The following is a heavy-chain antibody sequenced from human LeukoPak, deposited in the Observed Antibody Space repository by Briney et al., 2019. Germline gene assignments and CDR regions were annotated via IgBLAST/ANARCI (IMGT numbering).Heavy chain of an antibody. Sequence: SETLSLTCAVSGGSITSGSYAWSWIRQPPGKGLEWIGYICRSGSTSYNPSLKSRLSITIDKSKNQFSLNLRSVTAADTAFYYCARGGGFYGSGTTHFDYWGQGTLATVSS. CDR3: ARGGGFYGSGTTHFDY. CDR2: ICRSGST. J-gene: IGHJ4*02. D-gene: IGHD3-10*01. V-gene: IGHV4-30-2*01. CDR1: GGSITSGSYA.